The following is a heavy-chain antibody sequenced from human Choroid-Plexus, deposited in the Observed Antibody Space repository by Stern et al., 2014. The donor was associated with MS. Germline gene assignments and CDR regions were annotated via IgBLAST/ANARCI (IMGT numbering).Heavy chain of an antibody. J-gene: IGHJ4*02. CDR1: GGPISSGGYY. CDR2: IYYSGST. V-gene: IGHV4-31*03. D-gene: IGHD3-22*01. Sequence: VQLVESGPGLVKPSQTLSLTCTVSGGPISSGGYYWSWIRQHPGKGLEWIGYIYYSGSTYYNPSLKSRVSISVDTSKNQFSLKLSSVTAADTAVYYCARGPPDYYDSSGYYTYWGQGTLVTVSS. CDR3: ARGPPDYYDSSGYYTY.